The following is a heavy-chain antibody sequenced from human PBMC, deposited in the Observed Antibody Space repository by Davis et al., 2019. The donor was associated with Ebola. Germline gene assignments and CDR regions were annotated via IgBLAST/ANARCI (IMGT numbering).Heavy chain of an antibody. CDR3: ARSQYSSGWYFDY. V-gene: IGHV1-8*03. D-gene: IGHD6-19*01. CDR2: MNPNSGNT. J-gene: IGHJ4*02. CDR1: GYTFTSYD. Sequence: ASVKVSCKASGYTFTSYDINWVRQATGQGLEWMGWMNPNSGNTGYAQKFQGRVTITRNTSISTAYMELRSLRSDDTAVYYCARSQYSSGWYFDYWGQGTLVTVSS.